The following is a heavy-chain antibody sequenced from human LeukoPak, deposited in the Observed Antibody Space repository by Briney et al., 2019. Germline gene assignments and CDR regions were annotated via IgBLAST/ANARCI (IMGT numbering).Heavy chain of an antibody. D-gene: IGHD3/OR15-3a*01. CDR3: ARNAGTGWYFDL. V-gene: IGHV4-59*11. CDR1: GGSISSHS. J-gene: IGHJ2*01. Sequence: PSETLSLTCTVSGGSISSHSWTWIRQPPGKGLEWIGYVYYSGSTNYNPSLKSRVTISVVTSKNQFSLKLNSVTAADTAVYFCARNAGTGWYFDLWGRGTLVTVSS. CDR2: VYYSGST.